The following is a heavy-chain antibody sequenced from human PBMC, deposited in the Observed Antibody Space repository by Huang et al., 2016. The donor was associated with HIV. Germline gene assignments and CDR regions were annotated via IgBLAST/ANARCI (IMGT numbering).Heavy chain of an antibody. CDR1: GGTITNHY. CDR3: ARQVLSWYNPNYIDD. J-gene: IGHJ4*02. D-gene: IGHD1-20*01. V-gene: IGHV4-59*11. CDR2: VNYKGKP. Sequence: QVLLQESGPRLMKSSETLSLSCTVSGGTITNHYWTWIRQSPGKGLEWIGNVNYKGKPNYNPSLNSRVTISITLSKKQFALRMTLVTAADTAVYFCARQVLSWYNPNYIDDWGPGTLVTVSS.